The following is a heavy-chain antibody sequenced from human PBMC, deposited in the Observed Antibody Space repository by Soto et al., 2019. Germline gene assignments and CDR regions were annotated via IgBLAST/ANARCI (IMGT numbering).Heavy chain of an antibody. D-gene: IGHD2-21*02. Sequence: GASVKVSCKASGYTFTSYAMHWVRQAPGQRLEWMGWINAGNGNTKYSQKFQGRVTITRDTSASTAYMELGSLRFEDTAVYYCARSIVVVTAADYWGQGTLVTVSS. J-gene: IGHJ4*02. CDR3: ARSIVVVTAADY. CDR2: INAGNGNT. CDR1: GYTFTSYA. V-gene: IGHV1-3*01.